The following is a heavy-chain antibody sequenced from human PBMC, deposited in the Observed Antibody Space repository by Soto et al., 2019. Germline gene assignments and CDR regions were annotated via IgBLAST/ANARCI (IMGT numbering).Heavy chain of an antibody. CDR2: IDSSTKYT. CDR3: AREYYYTMDV. CDR1: GFTCRDYY. J-gene: IGHJ6*02. Sequence: QVQLVESGGGLDRPGGSLRLSCEASGFTCRDYYMTWFRQAPGKGLEWLSYIDSSTKYTNYADSVKGRFTISRDNAKNSLYLQMNSLRADDTAVYYGAREYYYTMDVWGQGTMVTVSS. V-gene: IGHV3-11*05.